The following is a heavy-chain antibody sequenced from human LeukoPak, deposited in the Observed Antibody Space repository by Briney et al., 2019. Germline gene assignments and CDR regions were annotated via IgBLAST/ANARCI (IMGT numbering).Heavy chain of an antibody. D-gene: IGHD6-19*01. V-gene: IGHV3-23*01. CDR3: AKGQGGIAVAGPDY. J-gene: IGHJ4*02. CDR1: GFTFSSYA. CDR2: ISGSGGST. Sequence: GSLMLSCAASGFTFSSYAMSWVRQAPGKGLEWVSAISGSGGSTYYAGSVKGRFTISRDNSKNTLYLQMNSLRAEDTAVYYCAKGQGGIAVAGPDYWGQGTLVTVSS.